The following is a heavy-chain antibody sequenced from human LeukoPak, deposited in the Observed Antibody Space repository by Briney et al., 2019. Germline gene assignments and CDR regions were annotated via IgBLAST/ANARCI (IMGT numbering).Heavy chain of an antibody. J-gene: IGHJ4*02. V-gene: IGHV3-33*06. D-gene: IGHD3-22*01. CDR2: VSPHVNTI. CDR1: GFSFRTYG. Sequence: GGSLRLSCAASGFSFRTYGMHWVRQPPGKGLEWVAVVSPHVNTIFYADSMKGRFTISRDNSKNMLYLQMNSLRAEDTALYFCAKDPRRDYDSGWLYYDQWGQGVQVTVSS. CDR3: AKDPRRDYDSGWLYYDQ.